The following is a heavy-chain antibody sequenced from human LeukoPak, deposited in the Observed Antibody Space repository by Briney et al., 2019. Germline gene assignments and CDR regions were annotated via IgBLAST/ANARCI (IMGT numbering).Heavy chain of an antibody. CDR1: ADSLSSGGHY. V-gene: IGHV4-31*03. CDR2: IHHSGRS. Sequence: PSETLSLTCTVSADSLSSGGHYWAWIRQFPGKGLESIGFIHHSGRSRHNPSLKDRVAISVDTSRKQFALKLSSVTAADTAMYYCARGGNRFGGFYFDYWGQGIQVIVSS. D-gene: IGHD3-10*01. CDR3: ARGGNRFGGFYFDY. J-gene: IGHJ4*02.